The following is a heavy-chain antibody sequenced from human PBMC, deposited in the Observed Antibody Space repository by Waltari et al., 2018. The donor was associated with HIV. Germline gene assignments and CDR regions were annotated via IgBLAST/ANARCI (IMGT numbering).Heavy chain of an antibody. J-gene: IGHJ5*02. CDR3: ARGEHYDFWSGYSLYVWFDP. V-gene: IGHV4-34*01. CDR2: INHSGST. CDR1: GGSFSGYY. D-gene: IGHD3-3*01. Sequence: QVQLQQWGAGLLKPSETLSLTCAVYGGSFSGYYWSWIRQPPGKGLEWIGEINHSGSTNYNPSLKSRVTISVDTSKNQFSLKLSSVTAADTAVYYCARGEHYDFWSGYSLYVWFDPWGQGTLVTVSS.